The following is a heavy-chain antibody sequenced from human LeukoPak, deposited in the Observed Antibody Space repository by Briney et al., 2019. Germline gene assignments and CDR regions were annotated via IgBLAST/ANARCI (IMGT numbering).Heavy chain of an antibody. CDR3: ARMLAYGMDV. D-gene: IGHD2-8*01. CDR1: GGSISSYY. J-gene: IGHJ6*02. V-gene: IGHV4-59*01. Sequence: SETLSLTCTVSGGSISSYYWSWIRQPPGKGLEWIGYIYYSGSTNYSPSLKSRVTISVDTSKNQFSLKLSSVTAADTAVYYCARMLAYGMDVWGQGTTVTVSS. CDR2: IYYSGST.